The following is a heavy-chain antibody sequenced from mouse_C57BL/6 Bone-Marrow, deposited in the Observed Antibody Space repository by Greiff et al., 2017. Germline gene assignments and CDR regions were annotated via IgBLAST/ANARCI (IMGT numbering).Heavy chain of an antibody. J-gene: IGHJ4*01. CDR3: ARHYYGSSYAMDY. CDR1: GFSLTSYG. D-gene: IGHD1-1*01. CDR2: IWSDGST. V-gene: IGHV2-6-2*01. Sequence: VQLQESGPDLVAPSQSLSITCTVSGFSLTSYGVHWVSQPPGKGLEWLVVIWSDGSTTYNSALKSRLSISKDNSKSQVFLKMNSLQTDDTAMYYCARHYYGSSYAMDYWGQGTSVTVSS.